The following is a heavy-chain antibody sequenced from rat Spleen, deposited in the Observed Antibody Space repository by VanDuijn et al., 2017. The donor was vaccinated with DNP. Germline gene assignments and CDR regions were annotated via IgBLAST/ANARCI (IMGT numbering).Heavy chain of an antibody. CDR3: ARLNWQSYFDY. Sequence: EVQLQESGPGLVKPSQSLSLTCSVTGYSITSNYWGWIRKFPGNKMEWIGYISYSGNTGYNPSLKSRISITRDTSKNQFFLQLNSVTTEDTATYFCARLNWQSYFDYWGQGVMVTVSS. D-gene: IGHD5-1*01. V-gene: IGHV3-1*01. J-gene: IGHJ2*01. CDR1: GYSITSNY. CDR2: ISYSGNT.